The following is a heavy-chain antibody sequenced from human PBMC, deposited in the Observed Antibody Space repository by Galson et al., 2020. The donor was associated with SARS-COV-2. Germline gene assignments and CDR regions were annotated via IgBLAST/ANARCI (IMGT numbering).Heavy chain of an antibody. J-gene: IGHJ5*02. V-gene: IGHV1-18*01. D-gene: IGHD3-10*01. CDR3: ARGGDVLLWLGEPVDP. CDR2: ISAYNGNT. Sequence: ASVKVSCKASGYTFTSYGISWVRQAPGQGLEWMGWISAYNGNTNYAQKLQGRVTMTTDTSTSTAYMELRSLRSDDTAVYYCARGGDVLLWLGEPVDPWGQGTLVTVYS. CDR1: GYTFTSYG.